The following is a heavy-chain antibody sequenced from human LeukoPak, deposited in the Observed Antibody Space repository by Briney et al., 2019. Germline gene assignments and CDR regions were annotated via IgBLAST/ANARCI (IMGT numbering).Heavy chain of an antibody. J-gene: IGHJ4*02. D-gene: IGHD6-13*01. CDR2: IWYDGSNK. CDR1: GFTFSSYG. V-gene: IGHV3-33*01. Sequence: GGSLRLSCAASGFTFSSYGMHWVRQAPGKGLEWVAVIWYDGSNKYYADSAKGRFTISRDNSKNTLYLQMNSLRAEDTAVYYCARDPSRPYSSSWLDYWGQGTLVTVSS. CDR3: ARDPSRPYSSSWLDY.